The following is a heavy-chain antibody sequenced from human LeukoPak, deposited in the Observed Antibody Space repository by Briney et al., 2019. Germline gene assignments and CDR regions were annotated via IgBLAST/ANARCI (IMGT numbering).Heavy chain of an antibody. Sequence: PSETLSLTCAVSGFSISSYNMNWIRQPPGKGLEWIWSIYYTGSTKYNPSLKSRATISLGTSKNQLSLKVSSVTAADTAVYYCARREEQLAPFDPWGQGTLVTVSS. CDR3: ARREEQLAPFDP. CDR1: GFSISSYN. V-gene: IGHV4-59*01. CDR2: IYYTGST. D-gene: IGHD6-13*01. J-gene: IGHJ5*02.